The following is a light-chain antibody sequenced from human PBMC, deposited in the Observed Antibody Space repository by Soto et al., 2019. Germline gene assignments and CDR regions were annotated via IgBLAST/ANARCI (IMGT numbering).Light chain of an antibody. CDR3: QQYNSPKGT. J-gene: IGKJ1*01. CDR1: QSISSW. Sequence: DIQMTQSPSTLSASVGDRVTITCRASQSISSWLAWYQQKPGKAPKLLIYDASSLESGVPSRFSGSGSGTAFTLTISSLQPDDFATYYCQQYNSPKGTFGQGTKVEIK. CDR2: DAS. V-gene: IGKV1-5*01.